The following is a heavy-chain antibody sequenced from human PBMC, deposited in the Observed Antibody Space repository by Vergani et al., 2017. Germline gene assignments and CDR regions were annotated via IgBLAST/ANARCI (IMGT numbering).Heavy chain of an antibody. J-gene: IGHJ4*02. CDR2: IWYDGSNK. CDR3: ACISPLLQGDDY. Sequence: QVQLVESGGGVVQPGRSLRLSCAASGFTFSSYGMHWVRQAPGKGLEWVAVIWYDGSNKYYADSVKGRFTISRDNSKNTLYLQMNSLRAEDTAVYYCACISPLLQGDDYWGQGTLVTVSS. CDR1: GFTFSSYG. V-gene: IGHV3-33*01. D-gene: IGHD3-16*01.